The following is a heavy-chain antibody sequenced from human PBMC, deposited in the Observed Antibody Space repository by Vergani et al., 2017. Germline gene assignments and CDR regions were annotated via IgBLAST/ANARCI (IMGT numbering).Heavy chain of an antibody. CDR3: ATKSCGTPGCQIGYFSE. CDR1: GFTSSYYG. CDR2: ISYDGTQK. J-gene: IGHJ1*01. D-gene: IGHD1-1*01. V-gene: IGHV3-30*03. Sequence: QVHLVESGGGVVQPGRSLRLSCVVSGFTSSYYGMHWVREGPGKGLEWVAVISYDGTQKYYADSVKGRFTISRDNSKSTLYLQMNSLRTEDTAVYYCATKSCGTPGCQIGYFSEWGQGTLVTVSS.